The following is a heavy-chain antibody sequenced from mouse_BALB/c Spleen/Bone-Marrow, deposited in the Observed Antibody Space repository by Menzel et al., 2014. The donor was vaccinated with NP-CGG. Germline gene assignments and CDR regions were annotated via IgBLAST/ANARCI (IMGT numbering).Heavy chain of an antibody. V-gene: IGHV1-80*01. CDR3: ARETYGNAWFAY. J-gene: IGHJ3*01. Sequence: QVQLQQSGAELVRPGSSVKISCKASGYAFSDYWMNWMKQRPGQGLEWIGQTYPGDGDTNYIGKFKGKATLTADKSSSTTYMQLSSLTSEDSAVYFCARETYGNAWFAYWGQGTLVTVSA. D-gene: IGHD2-1*01. CDR2: TYPGDGDT. CDR1: GYAFSDYW.